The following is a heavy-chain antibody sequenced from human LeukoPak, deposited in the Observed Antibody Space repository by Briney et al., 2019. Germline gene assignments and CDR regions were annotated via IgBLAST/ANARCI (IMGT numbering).Heavy chain of an antibody. D-gene: IGHD3-22*01. J-gene: IGHJ4*02. CDR1: GYSFTGYY. Sequence: GASVKVSCKASGYSFTGYYIHWVRQAPGQGLEWMGWVNSNIGDTYYAQKFRGRLAITRDKSLTTIHMELSSLRSNDTAVYYCARDVLGYDSSASDWGQGTLVTVSS. V-gene: IGHV1-2*02. CDR2: VNSNIGDT. CDR3: ARDVLGYDSSASD.